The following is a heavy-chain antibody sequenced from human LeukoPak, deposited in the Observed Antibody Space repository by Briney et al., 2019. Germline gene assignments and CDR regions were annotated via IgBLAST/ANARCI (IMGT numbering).Heavy chain of an antibody. Sequence: GGSLRLSCAAFGFTFSSYAMGWVRHAPGKGGEGVSAISGSGGSIYYADSVKGRFTISRDNSKNTLYLQMNSLRAEDTAVYYCAKKLGGNYPFDYWGQGTLVTVSS. J-gene: IGHJ4*02. V-gene: IGHV3-23*01. CDR2: ISGSGGSI. D-gene: IGHD1-26*01. CDR1: GFTFSSYA. CDR3: AKKLGGNYPFDY.